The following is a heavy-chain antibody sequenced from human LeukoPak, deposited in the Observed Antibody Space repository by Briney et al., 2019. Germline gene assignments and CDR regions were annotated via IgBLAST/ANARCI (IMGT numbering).Heavy chain of an antibody. V-gene: IGHV3-23*01. J-gene: IGHJ6*02. D-gene: IGHD3-3*01. CDR2: ISGSGGST. CDR3: AKDDGAPTSIFGVVIRDYGMDV. CDR1: GFTFSSYA. Sequence: PGGSLRLSCAASGFTFSSYAMSWVRQAPGKGLEWVSAISGSGGSTYYADSVKGRFTISRDNSKNTLYLQMNSLRAEDTAVYYCAKDDGAPTSIFGVVIRDYGMDVWGQGTTVTVSS.